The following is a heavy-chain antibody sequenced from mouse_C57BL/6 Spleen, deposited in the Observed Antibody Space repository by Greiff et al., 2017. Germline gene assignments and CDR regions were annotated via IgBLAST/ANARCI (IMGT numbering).Heavy chain of an antibody. CDR1: GFSLTSYG. D-gene: IGHD2-2*01. CDR3: AKAYGYDQLHYAMDY. J-gene: IGHJ4*01. V-gene: IGHV2-5*01. CDR2: IWRGGST. Sequence: VQLQESGPGLVQPSQSLSITCTVSGFSLTSYGVHWVRQSPGKGLEWLGVIWRGGSTDYNAAFMSRLSITKDNSKSQVFFKMNSLQADDTAIYYCAKAYGYDQLHYAMDYWGQGTSVTVSS.